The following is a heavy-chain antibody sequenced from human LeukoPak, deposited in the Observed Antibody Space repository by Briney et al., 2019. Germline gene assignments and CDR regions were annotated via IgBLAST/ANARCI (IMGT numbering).Heavy chain of an antibody. V-gene: IGHV1-8*01. CDR1: GYTFTSYD. CDR2: MNPNSGNT. Sequence: ASVKVSCKASGYTFTSYDINWVRQATGQGLEWMGWMNPNSGNTGYAQKFQGRVTMTRNTSISTAYMELSSLRSADTAVYYCARGIFLTPDNDYWGQGTLVTVSS. J-gene: IGHJ4*02. D-gene: IGHD3-3*02. CDR3: ARGIFLTPDNDY.